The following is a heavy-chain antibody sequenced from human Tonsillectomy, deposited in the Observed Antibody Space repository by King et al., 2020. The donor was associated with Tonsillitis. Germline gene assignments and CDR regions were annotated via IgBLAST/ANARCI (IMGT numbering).Heavy chain of an antibody. CDR1: GFSLSTSGVG. J-gene: IGHJ5*02. D-gene: IGHD6-6*01. V-gene: IGHV2-5*01. Sequence: TLKESGPTLVKPTQTLTLTCTFSGFSLSTSGVGVGWIRQPPGKALEWLALIYWNDDKRYSPSLKSRLTITKDTSKNQVVLTMTNMDPVDTATYYCAHRDEYSRSIWFDPWGQGTLVTVSS. CDR2: IYWNDDK. CDR3: AHRDEYSRSIWFDP.